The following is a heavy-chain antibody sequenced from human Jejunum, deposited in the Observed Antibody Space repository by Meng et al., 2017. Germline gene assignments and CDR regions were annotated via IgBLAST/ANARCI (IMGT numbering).Heavy chain of an antibody. CDR1: GFTFTNYA. CDR3: AKGGYSFGYNDF. D-gene: IGHD5-18*01. CDR2: ISDSGGRT. V-gene: IGHV3-23*01. Sequence: GGPLRLSCAASGFTFTNYAMSWVRQAPGKGLEWVSIISDSGGRTYYTDAVKGRFTISRDNSENTLFLQMGSLRAEDTAIYYCAKGGYSFGYNDFWGQGTLVTVSS. J-gene: IGHJ4*02.